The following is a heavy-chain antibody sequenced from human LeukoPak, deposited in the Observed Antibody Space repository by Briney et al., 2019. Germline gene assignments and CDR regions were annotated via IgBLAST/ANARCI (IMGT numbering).Heavy chain of an antibody. CDR1: GYSFTSYW. CDR3: ARLDPCSGGSCYPLT. CDR2: IYPGDSDT. V-gene: IGHV5-51*01. J-gene: IGHJ4*02. D-gene: IGHD2-15*01. Sequence: GESLKISCKGSGYSFTSYWIGWVRQMPGKGLEWMGIIYPGDSDTRYSPSFQGQVTISADKSISTVYLQWSSLKASDTAMYYCARLDPCSGGSCYPLTWGQGTLVTVSS.